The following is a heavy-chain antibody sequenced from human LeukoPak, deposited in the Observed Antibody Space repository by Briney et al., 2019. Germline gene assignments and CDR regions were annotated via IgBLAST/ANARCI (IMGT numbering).Heavy chain of an antibody. CDR3: ARDPSSPTYYYDSSGDYYFDY. D-gene: IGHD3-22*01. Sequence: ASVKVSCKASGYTFTGYYMHWVRQAPGQGLEWMGWINPNSGGTNYAQKFQGWATMTRDTSISTAYMELSRLRSDDTAVYYCARDPSSPTYYYDSSGDYYFDYWGQGTLVTVSS. J-gene: IGHJ4*02. CDR1: GYTFTGYY. V-gene: IGHV1-2*04. CDR2: INPNSGGT.